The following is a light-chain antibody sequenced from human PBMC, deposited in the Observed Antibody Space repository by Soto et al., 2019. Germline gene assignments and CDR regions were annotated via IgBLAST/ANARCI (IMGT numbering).Light chain of an antibody. CDR2: AAS. Sequence: MTQSPLSLLVTPGAPASLSCRSSQNIRRYLNWYQQKPGKAPELLIYAASTLQGGVPSRFSGSGSGTDFTLTISSLQPEDFATYHCQQSYPDGWTFGQGTKVDIK. V-gene: IGKV1-39*01. CDR3: QQSYPDGWT. CDR1: QNIRRY. J-gene: IGKJ1*01.